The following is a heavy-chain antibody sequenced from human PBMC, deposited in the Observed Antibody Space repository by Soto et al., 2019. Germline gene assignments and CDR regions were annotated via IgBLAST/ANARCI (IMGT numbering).Heavy chain of an antibody. CDR2: FDPEDGET. D-gene: IGHD2-2*02. J-gene: IGHJ5*02. V-gene: IGHV1-24*01. CDR1: GYTFTELS. Sequence: ASVKVSCKFSGYTFTELSIHWGRQAPGKGLEWMGGFDPEDGETIYAQKFQGRVTMTEDTSTDTAYMELSSLRSEDTAVYYCATTRYCSSTSCYTVNWFDPWGQGTLVIFSS. CDR3: ATTRYCSSTSCYTVNWFDP.